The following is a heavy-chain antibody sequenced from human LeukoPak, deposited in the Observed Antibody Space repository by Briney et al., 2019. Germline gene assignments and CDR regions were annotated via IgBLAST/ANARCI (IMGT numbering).Heavy chain of an antibody. D-gene: IGHD3-9*01. V-gene: IGHV5-51*01. CDR1: GYIFTSYW. CDR2: IYPGDSDT. Sequence: GESLKISCKGSGYIFTSYWIVWVRQMPGKSLECMGIIYPGDSDTRYSPSFQGQVTISADMSISTAYLQWSSLKASDTAMYYCARRRYDILTAVFDYWGQGTLVTVSS. CDR3: ARRRYDILTAVFDY. J-gene: IGHJ4*02.